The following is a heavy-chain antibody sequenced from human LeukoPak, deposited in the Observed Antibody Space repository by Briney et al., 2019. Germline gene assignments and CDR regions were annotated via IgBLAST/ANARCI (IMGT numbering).Heavy chain of an antibody. V-gene: IGHV5-51*01. J-gene: IGHJ4*02. D-gene: IGHD5-12*01. Sequence: GESLKISCRASGYSFSTXXXXXXRQXXXXXXXXXGVIYPGDSDTRYXPXXXXXXTIXADTSISTAYLQWSSLKASDTAMYYCARGGYSAYEFDCWGQGTLVTVSS. CDR2: IYPGDSDT. CDR3: ARGGYSAYEFDC. CDR1: GYSFSTXX.